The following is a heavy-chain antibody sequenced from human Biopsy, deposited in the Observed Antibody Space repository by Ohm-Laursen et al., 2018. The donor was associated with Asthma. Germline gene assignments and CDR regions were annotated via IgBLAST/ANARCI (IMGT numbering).Heavy chain of an antibody. CDR1: RFTYE. J-gene: IGHJ4*02. D-gene: IGHD6-19*01. CDR3: AREGVAGTHIED. Sequence: SLRLSCAASRFTYEMHRVRQAPGKGLEWVAVISYDGSSIYYADSVKGRFTISRDNSKNTLSLQMNSLTAEDPAVYYCAREGVAGTHIEDWGQGTLVSVSS. V-gene: IGHV3-30-3*01. CDR2: ISYDGSSI.